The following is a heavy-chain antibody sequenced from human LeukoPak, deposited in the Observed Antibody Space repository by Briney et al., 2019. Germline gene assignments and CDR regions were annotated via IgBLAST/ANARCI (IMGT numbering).Heavy chain of an antibody. J-gene: IGHJ4*02. CDR1: GGSFSGYY. D-gene: IGHD5-12*01. V-gene: IGHV4-34*01. CDR3: ARFLAGFPKGLAIDY. Sequence: SETLSLTCAVYGGSFSGYYWSWIRLPPGKGLEWIGEINHSGSTNYNPSLKSRVTISVDTSKNQFSLKLSSVTAADTAVYYCARFLAGFPKGLAIDYWGQGTLVTVSS. CDR2: INHSGST.